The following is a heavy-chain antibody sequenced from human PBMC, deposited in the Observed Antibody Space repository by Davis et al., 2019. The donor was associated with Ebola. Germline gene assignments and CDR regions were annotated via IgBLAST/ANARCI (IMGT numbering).Heavy chain of an antibody. V-gene: IGHV4-61*08. D-gene: IGHD1-26*01. J-gene: IGHJ4*02. CDR1: GGSVSRGGYY. CDR2: IYYSGST. Sequence: SETLSLTCTVSGGSVSRGGYYWNWIRQPPGTGLEWIGYIYYSGSTDYSPSLKGRVTISLDTSKNQFSLKLSSVTAADTAVYYCARVGATTGVDYWGQGTLVTVSS. CDR3: ARVGATTGVDY.